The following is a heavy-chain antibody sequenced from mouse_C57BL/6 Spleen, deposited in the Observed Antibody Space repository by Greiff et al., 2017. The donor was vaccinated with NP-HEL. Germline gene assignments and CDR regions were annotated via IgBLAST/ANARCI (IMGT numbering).Heavy chain of an antibody. CDR2: ISSGGSYT. V-gene: IGHV5-6*01. Sequence: EVKLVESGGDLVKPGGSLKLSCAASGFTFSSYGMSWVRQTPDKRLEWVATISSGGSYTYYPDSVKGRFTISRDNAKNTLYLHMSSLKSEDTAMYYGARHCGSRTYYAKDYWGQGTSVTVSS. J-gene: IGHJ4*01. CDR3: ARHCGSRTYYAKDY. CDR1: GFTFSSYG.